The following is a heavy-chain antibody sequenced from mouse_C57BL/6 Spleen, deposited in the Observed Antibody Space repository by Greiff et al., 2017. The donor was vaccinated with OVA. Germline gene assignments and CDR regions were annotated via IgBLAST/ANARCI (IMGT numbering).Heavy chain of an antibody. CDR2: IDPSDSYT. CDR1: GYTFTSYW. J-gene: IGHJ4*01. V-gene: IGHV1-69*01. Sequence: VQLQQPGAELVMPGASVKLSCKASGYTFTSYWMHWVKQRPGQGLEWIGEIDPSDSYTNYNQKFKGKSTLTVDKSSSTAYMQLSSLTSEDSAVYYCARSDYGSFYAMDYWGQGTSVTVSS. CDR3: ARSDYGSFYAMDY. D-gene: IGHD1-1*01.